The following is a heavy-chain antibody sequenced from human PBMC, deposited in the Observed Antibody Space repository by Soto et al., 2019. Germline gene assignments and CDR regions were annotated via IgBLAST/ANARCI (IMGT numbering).Heavy chain of an antibody. Sequence: GGSLRLSCAASGFTFDDYAMHWVRQAPGKGLEWVSGISWNSGSIGYADSVKGRFTISRDNAKNSLYLQMNSLRAEDTALYYCAKEALAYCGGDCRIYYFDYWGQGTLVTVSS. D-gene: IGHD2-21*01. CDR2: ISWNSGSI. V-gene: IGHV3-9*01. CDR3: AKEALAYCGGDCRIYYFDY. CDR1: GFTFDDYA. J-gene: IGHJ4*02.